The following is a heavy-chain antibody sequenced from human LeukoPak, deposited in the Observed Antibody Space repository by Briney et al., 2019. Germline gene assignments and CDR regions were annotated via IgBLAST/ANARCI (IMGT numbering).Heavy chain of an antibody. J-gene: IGHJ4*02. CDR3: AKDNYDILTGYWVY. D-gene: IGHD3-9*01. CDR2: ISGSGGST. CDR1: GFTFSSYA. V-gene: IGHV3-23*01. Sequence: GGSLRLSCAASGFTFSSYAMYRVREAPGKGLEWVSAISGSGGSTYYADSVKGRFTISRDNSKNTLYLQMNSLGAEDTAVYYCAKDNYDILTGYWVYWGQGTLVTVSS.